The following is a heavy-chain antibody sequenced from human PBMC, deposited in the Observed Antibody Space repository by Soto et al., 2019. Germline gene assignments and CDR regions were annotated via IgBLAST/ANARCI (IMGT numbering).Heavy chain of an antibody. V-gene: IGHV1-69*12. Sequence: QVQLVQSGAEVKKPGSSVKVSCKASGGTFSSYAISWVRQAPGQGLEWMGGIIPIFGTADYAQKFQGRVTITADESTSTGYMEVSSLRSEDTAVYYCAQTVTNNYYGGMDVWGQGTTVTVSS. J-gene: IGHJ6*02. CDR3: AQTVTNNYYGGMDV. CDR2: IIPIFGTA. CDR1: GGTFSSYA. D-gene: IGHD4-17*01.